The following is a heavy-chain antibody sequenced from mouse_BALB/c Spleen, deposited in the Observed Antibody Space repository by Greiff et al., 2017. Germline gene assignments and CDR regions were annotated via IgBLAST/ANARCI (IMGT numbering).Heavy chain of an antibody. J-gene: IGHJ4*01. CDR1: GYTFTSYW. CDR2: IYPGDGDT. Sequence: QVQLQQPGSELVRPGASVKLSCKASGYTFTSYWMHWVKQRPGQGLEWIGQIYPGDGDTNYNGKFKGKATLTADKSSSTAYMQLSSLTSEDSAVYFCARRTTATLDAMDYWGQGTSVTVSS. V-gene: IGHV1-80*01. CDR3: ARRTTATLDAMDY. D-gene: IGHD1-2*01.